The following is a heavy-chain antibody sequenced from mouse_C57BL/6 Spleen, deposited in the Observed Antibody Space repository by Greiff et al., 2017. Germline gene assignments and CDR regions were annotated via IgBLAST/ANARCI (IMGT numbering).Heavy chain of an antibody. J-gene: IGHJ3*01. CDR3: ARPLPPFAY. Sequence: DVHLVESGGGLVKPGGSLKLSCAASGFTFSDYGMHWVRQAPEKGLEWVAYISSGSSTIYYADTVKGRFTISRDNAKNTLFLQMTSLRSEDTAMYYCARPLPPFAYWGQGTLVTVSA. V-gene: IGHV5-17*01. CDR1: GFTFSDYG. CDR2: ISSGSSTI.